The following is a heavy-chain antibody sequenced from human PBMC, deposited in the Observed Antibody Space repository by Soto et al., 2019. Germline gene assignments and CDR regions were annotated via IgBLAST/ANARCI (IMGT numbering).Heavy chain of an antibody. J-gene: IGHJ4*02. V-gene: IGHV1-3*01. CDR2: INAGNGNT. CDR3: ARDRSEIRITAKPFFLDY. CDR1: GYTFTSYA. D-gene: IGHD3-16*01. Sequence: GASVKVSCKASGYTFTSYAMHWVRQAPGQRLEWMGWINAGNGNTKYSQKFQGRVTITRDTSASTAYMELSSLRSEDTAVYYCARDRSEIRITAKPFFLDYWGQGTLVTVSS.